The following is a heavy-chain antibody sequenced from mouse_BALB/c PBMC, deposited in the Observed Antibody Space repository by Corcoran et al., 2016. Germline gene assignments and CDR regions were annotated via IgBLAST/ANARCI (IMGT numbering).Heavy chain of an antibody. V-gene: IGHV9-3-1*01. J-gene: IGHJ3*01. Sequence: QIQLVQSGPELKKPGETVKISCKTSGYTFTNYGMNWVKQAPGKGLKWMGWINTYTGEPTHSDDFKGRFAFSLETSVSTAYLQINNLKNEDTATYFCARNYDGYNEAYWGQGTLVTVSA. CDR1: GYTFTNYG. D-gene: IGHD2-3*01. CDR2: INTYTGEP. CDR3: ARNYDGYNEAY.